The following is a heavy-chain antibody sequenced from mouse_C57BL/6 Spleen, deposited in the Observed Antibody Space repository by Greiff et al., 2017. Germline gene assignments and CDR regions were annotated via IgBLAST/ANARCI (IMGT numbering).Heavy chain of an antibody. J-gene: IGHJ3*01. V-gene: IGHV1-85*01. CDR3: ASPIDYDYASFAY. Sequence: VQLQQSGPELVKPGASVKLSCKASGYTFTSYDINWVKQRPGQGLEWIGWIYPRDGSTKYNEKFKGKATLTVDTSSSTAYMELHSLTSEDSAVYFCASPIDYDYASFAYWGQGTLVTVSA. CDR1: GYTFTSYD. D-gene: IGHD2-4*01. CDR2: IYPRDGST.